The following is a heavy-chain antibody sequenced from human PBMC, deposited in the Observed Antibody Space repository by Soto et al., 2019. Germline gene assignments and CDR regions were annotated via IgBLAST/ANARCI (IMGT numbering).Heavy chain of an antibody. Sequence: QLQLQESGPGLVKPSETLSLTCTVSGGSISRGTYYWGWVRQSPGKGLEWIGSIYYSGKTYYNPSLKSRVAIPVETSKSQFSLKLTSVTAADTFVYYCARFLLLGSGSRVYFDSWGQGTLVTVSS. V-gene: IGHV4-39*01. D-gene: IGHD3-10*01. CDR1: GGSISRGTYY. J-gene: IGHJ4*02. CDR2: IYYSGKT. CDR3: ARFLLLGSGSRVYFDS.